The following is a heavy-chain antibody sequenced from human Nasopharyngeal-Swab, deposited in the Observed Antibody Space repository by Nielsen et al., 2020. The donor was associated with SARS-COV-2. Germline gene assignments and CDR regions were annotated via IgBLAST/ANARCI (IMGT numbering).Heavy chain of an antibody. Sequence: ETLSLTCAASGFTFSSYSMNWVRQAPGKGLEWVSYISSSSSTIYYADSVKGRFTISRDNAKNSLYLQMNSLRAEDTAVYYCTTDGRVVVIAPRGSVYDYWGQGTLVTVSS. CDR3: TTDGRVVVIAPRGSVYDY. CDR1: GFTFSSYS. J-gene: IGHJ4*02. D-gene: IGHD3-22*01. CDR2: ISSSSSTI. V-gene: IGHV3-48*04.